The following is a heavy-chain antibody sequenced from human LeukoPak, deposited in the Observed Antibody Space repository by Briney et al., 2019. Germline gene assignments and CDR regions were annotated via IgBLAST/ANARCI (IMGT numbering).Heavy chain of an antibody. CDR2: IYYSGSI. J-gene: IGHJ4*02. Sequence: SETLSLTCTVSGGSISGYYWSWIRQPPGKGLDWIGYIYYSGSINYNPSLKSRVTISVDRSKNQFSLNVSSVTAADTAVYYCARHEGAGGHVNWGQGTLVTVSS. CDR1: GGSISGYY. CDR3: ARHEGAGGHVN. V-gene: IGHV4-59*08. D-gene: IGHD6-13*01.